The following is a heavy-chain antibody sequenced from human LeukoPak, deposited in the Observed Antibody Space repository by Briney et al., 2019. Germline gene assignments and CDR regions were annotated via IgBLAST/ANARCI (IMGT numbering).Heavy chain of an antibody. CDR2: IYYSGGT. V-gene: IGHV4-59*08. CDR1: GGSITGYY. Sequence: PSETLSLTCTVSGGSITGYYWNWMRQPAVQVLEWIAYIYYSGGTHYNPSLESLVTISVDTPNSQFSLKLTAVTAADPAVYYCERRRVSVPAIQEGNWLDPWGQGTLVTVSS. D-gene: IGHD2-21*02. CDR3: ERRRVSVPAIQEGNWLDP. J-gene: IGHJ5*02.